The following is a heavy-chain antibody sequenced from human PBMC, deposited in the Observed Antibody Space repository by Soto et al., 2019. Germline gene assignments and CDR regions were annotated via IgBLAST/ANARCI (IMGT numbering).Heavy chain of an antibody. Sequence: QLQLQESGPGLVKPSETLSLTCTVSGGSISSSSYYWGWIRQPPGKGLEWIGIIYDIGSTYYNPSLSSRVTISVDTSKNHGSLDLSSVTAADTALYYYAGLLYYDSSGFEGSRMDVWRQCSTIYVSS. V-gene: IGHV4-39*01. D-gene: IGHD3-22*01. CDR2: IYDIGST. CDR1: GGSISSSSYY. CDR3: AGLLYYDSSGFEGSRMDV. J-gene: IGHJ6*01.